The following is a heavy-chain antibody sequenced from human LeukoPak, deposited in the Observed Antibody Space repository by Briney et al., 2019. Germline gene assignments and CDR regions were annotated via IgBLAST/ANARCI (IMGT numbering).Heavy chain of an antibody. D-gene: IGHD1-14*01. V-gene: IGHV4-34*01. CDR3: ARDRISINALDM. CDR1: GGSFSGYY. CDR2: VNDRGTT. Sequence: SSETLSLTCAVYGGSFSGYYWSWIRQSPGTGLEWIGEVNDRGTTNYNPNLKSRVTISVVTSSNQFSLKLTSVTAADTALYYCARDRISINALDMWGQGTMVTVSS. J-gene: IGHJ3*02.